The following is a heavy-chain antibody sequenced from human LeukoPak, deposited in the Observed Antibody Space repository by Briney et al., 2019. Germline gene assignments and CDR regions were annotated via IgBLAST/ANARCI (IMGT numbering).Heavy chain of an antibody. CDR1: GYTFTSYG. J-gene: IGHJ4*02. D-gene: IGHD1-26*01. Sequence: ASVKVSCKASGYTFTSYGISWVRQAPGQGREWMGWINPNSGGTNYAQKLQGRVTMTRDTSISTAYMELSRLRSDDTAVYYCAIWDLYYFDYWGQGTLVTVSS. CDR2: INPNSGGT. V-gene: IGHV1-2*02. CDR3: AIWDLYYFDY.